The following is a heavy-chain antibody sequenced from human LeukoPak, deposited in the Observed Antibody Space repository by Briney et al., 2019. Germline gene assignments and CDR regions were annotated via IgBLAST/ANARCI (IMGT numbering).Heavy chain of an antibody. V-gene: IGHV3-30-3*01. J-gene: IGHJ4*02. D-gene: IGHD2/OR15-2a*01. CDR2: MSYDGSNK. CDR3: AREHFYDPYYFDY. Sequence: GGSLRLSCAASGFTFSTYAMHWVRQAPGKGLEWVAVMSYDGSNKYYADSVKGRFTISRDNSKNTLYLQMNSLRAEDTAVYYCAREHFYDPYYFDYWGQGTLVTVSS. CDR1: GFTFSTYA.